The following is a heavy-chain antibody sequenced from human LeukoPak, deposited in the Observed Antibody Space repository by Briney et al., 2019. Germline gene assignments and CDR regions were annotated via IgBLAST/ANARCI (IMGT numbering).Heavy chain of an antibody. Sequence: PGGSLRLSCAASGFTFSSYWMSWVRQAPGKGLEWVANIKQDGSEKYYVDSVKGRFTTSRDNAKNSLFLQMNSLRAEDTAVYYCARGPKRLGMDVWGQGTTVTVSS. J-gene: IGHJ6*02. CDR3: ARGPKRLGMDV. CDR1: GFTFSSYW. V-gene: IGHV3-7*01. CDR2: IKQDGSEK.